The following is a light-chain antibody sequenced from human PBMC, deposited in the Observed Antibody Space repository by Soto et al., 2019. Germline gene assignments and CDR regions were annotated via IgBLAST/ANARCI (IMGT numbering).Light chain of an antibody. CDR1: QSIGTN. Sequence: DIQVTQSPSTRSASIGDRVTLTCRASQSIGTNLNWYQQRPGKAPKLLIYAVSSLQSGVSSRFSGSGSGTDFTLSINRLQREDFATYYCQQTYSAPPLFGQGTKVDIK. J-gene: IGKJ1*01. CDR2: AVS. CDR3: QQTYSAPPL. V-gene: IGKV1-39*01.